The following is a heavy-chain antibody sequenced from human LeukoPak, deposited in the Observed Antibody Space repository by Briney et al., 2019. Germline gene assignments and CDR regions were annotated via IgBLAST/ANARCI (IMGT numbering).Heavy chain of an antibody. J-gene: IGHJ6*03. D-gene: IGHD5-12*01. CDR1: GSTFSSYA. V-gene: IGHV1-69*05. CDR2: IIPIFGTA. Sequence: SVKVSCKASGSTFSSYAISWVRQAPGQGLEWMGGIIPIFGTANYAQKFQGRVTITTDESTSTAYMELSSLRSEDTAVYYCARDIGPPYSGYDYRAYYMDVWGKGTTVTVSS. CDR3: ARDIGPPYSGYDYRAYYMDV.